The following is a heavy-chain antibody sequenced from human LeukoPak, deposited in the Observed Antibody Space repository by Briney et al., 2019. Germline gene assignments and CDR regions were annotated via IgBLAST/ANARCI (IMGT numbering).Heavy chain of an antibody. V-gene: IGHV1-69*04. CDR2: IIPILGIA. Sequence: SVKVPCKASGGTFSSYTISWVRQAPGQGLEWMGRIIPILGIANYAQKFQGRVTITADKSTSTAYMELSSLRSEDTAVYYCAREGRSGIIWFDPWGQGTLVTVSS. D-gene: IGHD3-16*01. CDR3: AREGRSGIIWFDP. CDR1: GGTFSSYT. J-gene: IGHJ5*02.